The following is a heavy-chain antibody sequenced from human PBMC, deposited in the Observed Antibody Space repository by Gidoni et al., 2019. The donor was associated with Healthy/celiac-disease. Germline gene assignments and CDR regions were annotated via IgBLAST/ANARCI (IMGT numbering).Heavy chain of an antibody. CDR1: GYSFTSYW. CDR2: LYPGGSST. CDR3: ARAYGGNDERHLDY. Sequence: EVQLVQSGAEVKKPGESLKISCKGSGYSFTSYWMGWVRQMPRKGLEWMGILYPGGSSTRYSPSFQGQVTISAEKSISTAYLQWSSLQASDTAMYYCARAYGGNDERHLDYWGQGTLVTVSS. V-gene: IGHV5-51*01. D-gene: IGHD2-15*01. J-gene: IGHJ4*02.